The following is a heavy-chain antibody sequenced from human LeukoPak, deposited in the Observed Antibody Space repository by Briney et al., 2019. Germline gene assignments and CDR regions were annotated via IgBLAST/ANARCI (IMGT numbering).Heavy chain of an antibody. D-gene: IGHD3-22*01. CDR3: ARDGVTYYYDSSGYYPWRV. Sequence: ASVKVSCKASGYTFTSYYMHWVRQAPGQGLEWMGIINPSGGSTSYAQKFQGRVTMTRDMSTSTVYMELSSLRSEDTAVYYCARDGVTYYYDSSGYYPWRVWGQGTLVTVSS. CDR2: INPSGGST. V-gene: IGHV1-46*01. CDR1: GYTFTSYY. J-gene: IGHJ4*02.